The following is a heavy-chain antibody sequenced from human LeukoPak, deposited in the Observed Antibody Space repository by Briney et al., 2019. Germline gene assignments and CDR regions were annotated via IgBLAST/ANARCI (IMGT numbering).Heavy chain of an antibody. Sequence: SETLSLTCTVSGDSISRYYWSWIRQPPGKGLECIGYFFYSGSTNYNPSLKSRVTISGDTSKNQFSLKLTSVTAADTAMYYCARVLLTGKTGYYMDVWGKGTTVTVSS. V-gene: IGHV4-59*01. CDR2: FFYSGST. D-gene: IGHD3-9*01. J-gene: IGHJ6*03. CDR3: ARVLLTGKTGYYMDV. CDR1: GDSISRYY.